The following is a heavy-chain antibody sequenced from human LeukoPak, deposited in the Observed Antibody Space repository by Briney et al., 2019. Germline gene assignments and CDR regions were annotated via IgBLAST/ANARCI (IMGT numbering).Heavy chain of an antibody. D-gene: IGHD6-19*01. CDR1: GGTFSSYA. J-gene: IGHJ4*02. CDR3: ASPAGIAVAGIGAFDY. V-gene: IGHV1-3*01. Sequence: ASVKVSCKASGGTFSSYAISWVRQAPGQGLEWMGWINAGNGNTKYSQKFQGRVTITRDTSASTAYMELSSLRSEDTAVYYCASPAGIAVAGIGAFDYWGQGTLVTVSS. CDR2: INAGNGNT.